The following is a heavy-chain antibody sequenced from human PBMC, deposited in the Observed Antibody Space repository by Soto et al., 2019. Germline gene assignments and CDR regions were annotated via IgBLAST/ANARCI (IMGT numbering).Heavy chain of an antibody. CDR3: VKNTGYSSSWYDDYYGMAV. D-gene: IGHD6-13*01. Sequence: PGGSLRLSCSASGFTFSSYAMHWVRQAPGKGLEYVSAISSNGGSTYYADSVKGRFTISRDNSKDTLYLQMSSLRAEDTAVYYCVKNTGYSSSWYDDYYGMAVWGQGTTVTVSS. J-gene: IGHJ6*02. CDR1: GFTFSSYA. V-gene: IGHV3-64D*06. CDR2: ISSNGGST.